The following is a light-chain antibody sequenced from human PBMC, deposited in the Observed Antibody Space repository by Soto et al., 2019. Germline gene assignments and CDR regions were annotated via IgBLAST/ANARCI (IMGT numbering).Light chain of an antibody. J-gene: IGKJ4*01. Sequence: DIPTTQSPSSLSSSVGAIVPITYQAKQDLSNYLNWYQQKPGKAPKLLIYDASNLETGVPSRFSGSGSGTDFTFTISSLQPEDIATYDCQHYDNLPLNFGGGTKVEIK. CDR1: QDLSNY. V-gene: IGKV1-33*01. CDR2: DAS. CDR3: QHYDNLPLN.